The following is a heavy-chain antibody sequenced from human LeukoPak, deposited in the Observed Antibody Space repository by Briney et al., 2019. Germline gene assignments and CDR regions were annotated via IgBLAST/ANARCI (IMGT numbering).Heavy chain of an antibody. V-gene: IGHV4-34*01. J-gene: IGHJ3*02. CDR1: GGSFSGYY. Sequence: SEALSLTCAVYGGSFSGYYWSWIRQPPGKGLEWIGEINHSGSTNYNPSLKSRVTISVDTSKNQFSLKLSSVTAADTAVYYCARDLIADYVWGSYRYSDAFDIWGQGTMVTVSS. CDR3: ARDLIADYVWGSYRYSDAFDI. D-gene: IGHD3-16*02. CDR2: INHSGST.